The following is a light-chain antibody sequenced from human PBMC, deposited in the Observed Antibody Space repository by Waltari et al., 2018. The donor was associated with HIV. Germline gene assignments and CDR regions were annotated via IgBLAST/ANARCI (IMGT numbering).Light chain of an antibody. J-gene: IGKJ4*01. CDR3: QHYYSSPLT. V-gene: IGKV1-27*01. Sequence: DTQSTPSTTSMSASVEDRVTITCRASQGISSYLAWFQQKSGKVPKLLIYDASTMHSGVPSRFSGSGSGTDFSLTISSLQPEDFATYYCQHYYSSPLTFGGGTRVDIK. CDR2: DAS. CDR1: QGISSY.